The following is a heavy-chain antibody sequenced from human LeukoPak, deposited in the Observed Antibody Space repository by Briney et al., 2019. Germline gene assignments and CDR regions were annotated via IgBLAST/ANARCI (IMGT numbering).Heavy chain of an antibody. J-gene: IGHJ3*01. Sequence: GGSLRLSCAASGFTFSSYGMHWVRQAPGKGLEWVAVIWYDGSNKYYADSVKGRFTISRDNSKNTLYLQLNSLRAEDTAVYYCARKYCSTCPTGHAFDLWGQGTMVTVSS. CDR1: GFTFSSYG. CDR2: IWYDGSNK. V-gene: IGHV3-33*01. CDR3: ARKYCSTCPTGHAFDL. D-gene: IGHD2-2*01.